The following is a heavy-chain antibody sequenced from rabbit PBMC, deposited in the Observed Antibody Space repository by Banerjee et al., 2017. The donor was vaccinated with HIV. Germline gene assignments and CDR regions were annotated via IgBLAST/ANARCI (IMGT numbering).Heavy chain of an antibody. CDR2: IDAGSSGFT. D-gene: IGHD1-1*01. J-gene: IGHJ6*01. CDR1: GVSFSGSSY. Sequence: QEQLEESGGDLVKPGASLTLTCIASGVSFSGSSYMCWFRQAPGKGLEWIACIDAGSSGFTYFASWAKGRFTISKTSSTTVTLQMTSLTAADTATYFCARDTSSSFSSYGMDLWGPGTLVTVS. CDR3: ARDTSSSFSSYGMDL. V-gene: IGHV1S45*01.